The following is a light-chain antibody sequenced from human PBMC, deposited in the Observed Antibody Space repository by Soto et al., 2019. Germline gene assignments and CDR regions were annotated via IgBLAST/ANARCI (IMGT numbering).Light chain of an antibody. J-gene: IGKJ3*01. CDR3: QQLRT. CDR2: AAS. Sequence: DIQMTQSPSSLSASVGDRVTITCRASQGISSYLAWYQQKPGKAPKLLIYAASTLQSGVPSRFSGSGSGTEFTLTISSLQPEDFATYYCQQLRTFGPGTKVDIK. V-gene: IGKV1-9*01. CDR1: QGISSY.